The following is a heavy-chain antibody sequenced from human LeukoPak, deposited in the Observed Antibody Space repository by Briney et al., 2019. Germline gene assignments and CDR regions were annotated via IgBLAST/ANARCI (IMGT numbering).Heavy chain of an antibody. D-gene: IGHD3-3*01. CDR2: IYYSGST. J-gene: IGHJ4*02. CDR3: ASYYDFWSGYLDY. V-gene: IGHV4-59*12. CDR1: GGSISSYY. Sequence: SETLSLTCTVSGGSISSYYWSWIRQPPGKGLEWIGYIYYSGSTNYNPSLKSRVTISVDTSKNQFSLKLSSVTAADTAVYYCASYYDFWSGYLDYWGQGTLVTVSS.